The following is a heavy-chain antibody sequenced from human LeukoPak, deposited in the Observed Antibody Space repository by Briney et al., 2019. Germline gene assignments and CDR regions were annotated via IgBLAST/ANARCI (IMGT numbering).Heavy chain of an antibody. CDR3: ARDQDIVPRRRAFDY. Sequence: PGGSLRLSCAASGFTFSSYSMNWVRQAPGKGLEWVSSISSSSSYIYYADSVKGRFTISRDNAKNSLYLQMNSLNSEDTAVYYCARDQDIVPRRRAFDYWGRGTLVTVSS. J-gene: IGHJ4*02. CDR1: GFTFSSYS. CDR2: ISSSSSYI. D-gene: IGHD2-15*01. V-gene: IGHV3-21*03.